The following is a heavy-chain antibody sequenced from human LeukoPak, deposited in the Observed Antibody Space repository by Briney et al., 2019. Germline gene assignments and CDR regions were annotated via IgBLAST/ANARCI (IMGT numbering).Heavy chain of an antibody. CDR3: ARALGYCSGGSCYGKDNYYYMDV. D-gene: IGHD2-15*01. CDR2: IIPIFGTA. V-gene: IGHV1-69*05. Sequence: ASVRVPCKASGGTFSSYAISWVRQAPGQGLEWMGGIIPIFGTANYAQKFQGRVTITTDESTSTAYMELSSLRSEDTAVYYCARALGYCSGGSCYGKDNYYYMDVWGKGTTVTVSS. J-gene: IGHJ6*03. CDR1: GGTFSSYA.